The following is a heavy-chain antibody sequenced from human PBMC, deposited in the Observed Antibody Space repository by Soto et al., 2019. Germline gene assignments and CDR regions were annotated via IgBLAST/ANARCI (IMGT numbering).Heavy chain of an antibody. J-gene: IGHJ4*02. CDR3: AKLRDSSGYYFFDY. CDR1: GFTFSSYA. Sequence: VGSLRLSCAASGFTFSSYAMSWVRQAPGKGLEWVSAISGSGGSTYYADSVKGRFTISRDNSKNTLYLQMNSLRAEDTAVYYCAKLRDSSGYYFFDYWGQGTLVTVSS. D-gene: IGHD3-22*01. CDR2: ISGSGGST. V-gene: IGHV3-23*01.